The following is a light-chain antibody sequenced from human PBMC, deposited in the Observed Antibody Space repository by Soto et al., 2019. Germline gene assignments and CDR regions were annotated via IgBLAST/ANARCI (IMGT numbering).Light chain of an antibody. CDR1: PAIASF. V-gene: IGKV1-5*03. CDR2: KAS. Sequence: GDRVTITCRATPAIASFLAWYQQKPGKAPNLLIHKASHLESGVPSRFSGSGSGTEFTLTISSLQPGDFATYYCQHYNTYPWTFGQGTKVDIK. CDR3: QHYNTYPWT. J-gene: IGKJ1*01.